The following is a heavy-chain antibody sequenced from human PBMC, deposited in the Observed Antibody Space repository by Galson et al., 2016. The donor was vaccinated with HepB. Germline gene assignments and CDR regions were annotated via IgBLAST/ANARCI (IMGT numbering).Heavy chain of an antibody. CDR1: GFSFSSYS. CDR2: ITDSSSII. CDR3: AREGNGDYDEAFEI. Sequence: SLRLSCAASGFSFSSYSMNWVRQAPGKGLEWVSYITDSSSIIYYADSVKGRFTISRDNAKNSLYLQMNSLRDEDTAVYYCAREGNGDYDEAFEIWGQGTMVTVSS. J-gene: IGHJ3*02. V-gene: IGHV3-48*02. D-gene: IGHD4-17*01.